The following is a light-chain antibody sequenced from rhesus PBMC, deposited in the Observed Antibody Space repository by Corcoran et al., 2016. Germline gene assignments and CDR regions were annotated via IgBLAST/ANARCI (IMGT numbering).Light chain of an antibody. Sequence: DIQMTQSPSSLSASVGDRVTITCRASPGISTYLNWYQQKPGKAPKRLIYAASSLESGVPSRFSGSGSGTDFTLTISSLQPEDFATYYCLQYNSNPLTFGGGTKVEIK. V-gene: IGKV1-43*02. J-gene: IGKJ4*01. CDR3: LQYNSNPLT. CDR1: PGISTY. CDR2: AAS.